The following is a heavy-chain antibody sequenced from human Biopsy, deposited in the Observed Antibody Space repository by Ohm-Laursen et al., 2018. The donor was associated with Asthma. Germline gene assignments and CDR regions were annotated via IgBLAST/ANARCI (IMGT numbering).Heavy chain of an antibody. J-gene: IGHJ5*02. V-gene: IGHV4-30-4*01. D-gene: IGHD6-19*01. Sequence: TLSLTCTVSGASIKTYDHYWSWLRQPPGKGLEWFGFIHYSGSTSYNPSLKGGVTISVDTSKNQFSLKLSSVTAADTAVYYCARASVAASSNWFDPWGQGTLVTVSS. CDR3: ARASVAASSNWFDP. CDR2: IHYSGST. CDR1: GASIKTYDHY.